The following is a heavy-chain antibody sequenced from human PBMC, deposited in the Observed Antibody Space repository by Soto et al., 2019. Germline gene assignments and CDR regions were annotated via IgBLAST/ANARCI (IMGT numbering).Heavy chain of an antibody. CDR2: ISYDGSNK. D-gene: IGHD1-26*01. CDR3: ARDLSGSLDY. J-gene: IGHJ4*02. CDR1: GFTFSSYA. V-gene: IGHV3-30-3*01. Sequence: QVQLVESGGGVVQPGRSLRLSCAASGFTFSSYAMHWVRQAPGKGLEGVAVISYDGSNKYYADSVKGRFTISRDNSKNTLYLQMNSLRAEDTAVYYCARDLSGSLDYWGQGTLVTVSS.